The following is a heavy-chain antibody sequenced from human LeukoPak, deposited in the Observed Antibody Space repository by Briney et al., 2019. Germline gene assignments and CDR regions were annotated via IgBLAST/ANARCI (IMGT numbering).Heavy chain of an antibody. CDR3: ARARRVVVVPAAHFDC. V-gene: IGHV4-59*01. CDR1: GGSFSGYY. J-gene: IGHJ4*02. D-gene: IGHD2-2*01. CDR2: IYYSGST. Sequence: SETLSLTCAVYGGSFSGYYWSWIRQPPGKGLEWIGYIYYSGSTNYNPSLKSRVTISVDTSKNQFSLKLSSVTAADTAVYYCARARRVVVVPAAHFDCWGQGTLVTVSS.